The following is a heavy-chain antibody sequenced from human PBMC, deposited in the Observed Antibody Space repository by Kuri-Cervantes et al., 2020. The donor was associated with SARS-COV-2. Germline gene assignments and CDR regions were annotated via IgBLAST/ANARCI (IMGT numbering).Heavy chain of an antibody. J-gene: IGHJ2*01. CDR2: IATSGDT. D-gene: IGHD3-10*01. Sequence: GESLKISGPASGSTLSACDMHWVRQVTGKGLEWVSTIATSGDTYYLNSVKGRFTISRESARNSLYLQMNSLGVEDTAVYYCVREAPGSASGITSFDLWGRGTLVTVSS. V-gene: IGHV3-13*01. CDR1: GSTLSACD. CDR3: VREAPGSASGITSFDL.